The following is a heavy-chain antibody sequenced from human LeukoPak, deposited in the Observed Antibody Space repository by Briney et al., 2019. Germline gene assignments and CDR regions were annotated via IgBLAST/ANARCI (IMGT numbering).Heavy chain of an antibody. Sequence: PGGSLRLSCAAPGFTFSSYGTHWVRQAPGKGLEWVAFIRYDGSNKYYADSVKGRFTISRDNSKNTLYLQMNSLRAEDTAVYYCAKDRKELSYYYYMDVWGKGTTVTVSS. D-gene: IGHD1-26*01. V-gene: IGHV3-30*02. CDR1: GFTFSSYG. CDR2: IRYDGSNK. J-gene: IGHJ6*03. CDR3: AKDRKELSYYYYMDV.